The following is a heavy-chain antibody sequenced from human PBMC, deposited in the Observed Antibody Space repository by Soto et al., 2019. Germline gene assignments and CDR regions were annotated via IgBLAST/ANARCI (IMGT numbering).Heavy chain of an antibody. V-gene: IGHV1-18*01. Sequence: XSVKVSCKSSVYTFTSYGFSWVRQAPGQGLEWLGWISANNGDTNSAEKFQGRLTLTTDTSTSTAYMDLRSLTSDDTAVYFCARDFRSTCRGASCIYFDPWGQGTLVTVSS. CDR1: VYTFTSYG. J-gene: IGHJ4*02. CDR2: ISANNGDT. D-gene: IGHD2-15*01. CDR3: ARDFRSTCRGASCIYFDP.